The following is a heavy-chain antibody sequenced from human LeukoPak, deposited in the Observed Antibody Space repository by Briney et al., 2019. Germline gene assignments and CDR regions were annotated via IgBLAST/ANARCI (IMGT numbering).Heavy chain of an antibody. CDR1: GGSISSSSYY. J-gene: IGHJ4*02. D-gene: IGHD6-13*01. Sequence: SGTLSLTCTVSGGSISSSSYYWGWIRQPPGKGLEWIGSIYYSGSTYYNPSLKSRVTISVDTSKNQFSLRLSSVTAADAAVYYCARQSSSWWGDYCGEGTLVTVSS. CDR3: ARQSSSWWGDY. CDR2: IYYSGST. V-gene: IGHV4-39*01.